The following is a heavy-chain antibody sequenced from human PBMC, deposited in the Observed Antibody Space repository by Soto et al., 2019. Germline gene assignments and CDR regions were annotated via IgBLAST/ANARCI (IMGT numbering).Heavy chain of an antibody. J-gene: IGHJ6*02. Sequence: QVQLVQAGDEVRKHGSSVKVSCKASGYIFVNYGIAWVRQAPGQGLEGMGWISPYSGNTHYASKVQGRLTMNTDTSTTTAYMDLGGLTSDYKAVYYCAMWANYVPPTPQDVWGQATTVILSS. V-gene: IGHV1-18*01. CDR1: GYIFVNYG. CDR2: ISPYSGNT. D-gene: IGHD3-16*01. CDR3: AMWANYVPPTPQDV.